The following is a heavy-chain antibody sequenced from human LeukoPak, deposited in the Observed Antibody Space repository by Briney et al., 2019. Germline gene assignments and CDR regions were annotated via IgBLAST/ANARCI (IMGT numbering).Heavy chain of an antibody. CDR1: GYTFTGYY. CDR3: ARDYGGYGY. J-gene: IGHJ4*02. V-gene: IGHV1-2*02. CDR2: INPNNGGT. D-gene: IGHD4-17*01. Sequence: GASVKVSCKASGYTFTGYYMHWVRQAPGQGLEWMGWINPNNGGTNYAQNFQGRVTMTRDTSNSTAYMELSRLRSDDTAVYYCARDYGGYGYWGQGTLVTVSP.